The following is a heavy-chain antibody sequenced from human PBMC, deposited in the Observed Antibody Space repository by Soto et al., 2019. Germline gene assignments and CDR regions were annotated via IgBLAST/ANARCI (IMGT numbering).Heavy chain of an antibody. CDR1: GYSFTSYW. J-gene: IGHJ4*02. CDR2: IYPGDSDT. CDR3: ARHGYNDGRGYLYS. Sequence: GESLKISCKGSGYSFTSYWITWVRQMPGKGLEWMGIIYPGDSDTRYSPSFQGQVTISADKSFSTAYLQWSSLKASDTAMYYWARHGYNDGRGYLYSGGREPRVTVS. D-gene: IGHD3-22*01. V-gene: IGHV5-51*01.